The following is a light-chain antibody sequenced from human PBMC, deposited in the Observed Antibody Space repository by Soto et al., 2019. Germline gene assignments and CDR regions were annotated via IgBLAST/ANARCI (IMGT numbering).Light chain of an antibody. V-gene: IGKV1-39*01. J-gene: IGKJ3*01. CDR1: QSISSY. CDR2: AAS. CDR3: QKSYNAPFT. Sequence: DIQMTQSPSSLSASVGDSVTITCRASQSISSYLNWDQQKPGKAPNFLIYAASSLQSGVPSRFRGSGSGTDFTLTISSLQPEDFATYYCQKSYNAPFTFGPGTRVDMK.